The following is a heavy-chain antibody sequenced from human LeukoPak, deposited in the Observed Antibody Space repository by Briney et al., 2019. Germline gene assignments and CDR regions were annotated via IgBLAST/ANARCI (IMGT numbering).Heavy chain of an antibody. V-gene: IGHV1-2*02. J-gene: IGHJ6*03. CDR3: ARDKQLDGDHYYYYMDV. D-gene: IGHD5-24*01. Sequence: ASVKVSCKASGYTFTGYYMHWVRQAPGQGLEWMGWINPNSGGTNYAQKFQGRVTMTRDTSISTAYMELSRLRSDDTAVYYCARDKQLDGDHYYYYMDVWGKGTTVTVSS. CDR2: INPNSGGT. CDR1: GYTFTGYY.